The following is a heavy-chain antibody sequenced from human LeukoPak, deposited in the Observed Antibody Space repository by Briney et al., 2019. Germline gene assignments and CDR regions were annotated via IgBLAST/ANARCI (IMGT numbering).Heavy chain of an antibody. V-gene: IGHV1-2*02. D-gene: IGHD6-13*01. CDR1: GYTFTGYY. CDR2: INPSSGGT. Sequence: GASVKVSCKASGYTFTGYYMHWVRQAPGQELEWMGWINPSSGGTNYAQKFQGRVTMTRDTSISTAYMELSRLRSDDTAVYYCARPVLSGAAAADFDYWGQGTLVTVSS. J-gene: IGHJ4*02. CDR3: ARPVLSGAAAADFDY.